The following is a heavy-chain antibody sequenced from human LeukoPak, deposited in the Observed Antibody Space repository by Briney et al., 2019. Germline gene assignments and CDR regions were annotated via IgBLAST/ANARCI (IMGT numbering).Heavy chain of an antibody. CDR1: GGSISSGGYY. CDR3: ARDPGENYPYNWFDP. CDR2: IYHSGST. D-gene: IGHD5-24*01. V-gene: IGHV4-30-2*01. Sequence: PSQTLSLTCTVSGGSISSGGYYWSWIRQPPGKGLEWIGYIYHSGSTYYNPSLKSRVTISVDTSKNQFSLKLSSVTAADTAVYYCARDPGENYPYNWFDPWGQGTLVTVSS. J-gene: IGHJ5*02.